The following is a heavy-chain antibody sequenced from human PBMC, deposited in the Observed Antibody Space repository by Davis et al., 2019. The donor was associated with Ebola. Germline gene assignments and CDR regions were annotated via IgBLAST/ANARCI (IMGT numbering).Heavy chain of an antibody. CDR2: ISYDGSNK. CDR1: GFTFSSYA. CDR3: AKGDSS. J-gene: IGHJ4*02. V-gene: IGHV3-30-3*01. D-gene: IGHD3-22*01. Sequence: PGGSLRLSCAASGFTFSSYAMHWVRQAPGKGLEWVALISYDGSNKYYADSVKGRLTIYRDNSKNTVYLQMNSLRTEDTAVYYCAKGDSSWGQGTLVTVSS.